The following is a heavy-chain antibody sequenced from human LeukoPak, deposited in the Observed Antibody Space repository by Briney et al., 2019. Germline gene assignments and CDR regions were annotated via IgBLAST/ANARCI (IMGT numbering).Heavy chain of an antibody. V-gene: IGHV3-48*01. Sequence: GGSLRLSCAASGFTFSSYRMNWVRQAPGKGPEWISFIDSTSTTIYYADSVKGRFTISRDNAKNSLYLQMNSLRAEDTAFYYCARRGYTSAWDYWGQGTLVTVSS. D-gene: IGHD6-19*01. CDR3: ARRGYTSAWDY. CDR2: IDSTSTTI. J-gene: IGHJ4*02. CDR1: GFTFSSYR.